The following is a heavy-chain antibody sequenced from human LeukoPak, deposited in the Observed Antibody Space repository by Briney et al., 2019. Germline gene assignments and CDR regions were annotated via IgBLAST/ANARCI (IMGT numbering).Heavy chain of an antibody. J-gene: IGHJ4*02. Sequence: KTSETLSLTCTVSGGSISSSSYYWGWIRQPPGKGLEWIGSIYYSGSTYYNPSLKSRVTISVDTSKNQFSLKLSSVTAADTAVYYCARHVVVVAATPSYYFDYWGQGTLVTVSS. CDR3: ARHVVVVAATPSYYFDY. CDR2: IYYSGST. V-gene: IGHV4-39*01. CDR1: GGSISSSSYY. D-gene: IGHD2-15*01.